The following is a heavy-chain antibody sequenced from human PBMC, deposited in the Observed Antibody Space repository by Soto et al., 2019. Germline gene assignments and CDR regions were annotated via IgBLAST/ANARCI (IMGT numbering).Heavy chain of an antibody. J-gene: IGHJ4*02. CDR1: WYSFTSYL. CDR2: IYPGDSDN. CDR3: ARSLGRDFEY. V-gene: IGHV5-51*01. Sequence: GESLKSSCKGSWYSFTSYLIGWVRQMPGEGLEWMVIIYPGDSDNRYSPSFQGQVTISADKSISTAYLQRSSLKASGTAMYYCARSLGRDFEYWGQGTLVTVSS. D-gene: IGHD7-27*01.